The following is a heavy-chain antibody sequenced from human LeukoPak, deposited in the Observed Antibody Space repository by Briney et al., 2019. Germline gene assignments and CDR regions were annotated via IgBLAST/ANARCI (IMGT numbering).Heavy chain of an antibody. Sequence: GGSLRLSCAASGFTFSSHWMHWVRQAPGKGLVWVSRIDSDGRITTYADSVKGRFTISRDNAKNTLYLQMNTLRDEDTAVYYCARDYNWNLPDYWGQGTLVTVSS. CDR2: IDSDGRIT. CDR3: ARDYNWNLPDY. V-gene: IGHV3-74*01. CDR1: GFTFSSHW. J-gene: IGHJ4*02. D-gene: IGHD1-1*01.